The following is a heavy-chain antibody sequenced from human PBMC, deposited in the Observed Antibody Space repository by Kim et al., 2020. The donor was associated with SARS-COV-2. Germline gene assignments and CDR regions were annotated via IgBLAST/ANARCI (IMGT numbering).Heavy chain of an antibody. J-gene: IGHJ4*02. CDR3: AKERRKYCSGGSCHLEY. V-gene: IGHV3-33*06. Sequence: VKGRFTISRDNSQNTLYLQMNNLGAEDTAVYYCAKERRKYCSGGSCHLEYWGQGTLVTVSS. D-gene: IGHD2-15*01.